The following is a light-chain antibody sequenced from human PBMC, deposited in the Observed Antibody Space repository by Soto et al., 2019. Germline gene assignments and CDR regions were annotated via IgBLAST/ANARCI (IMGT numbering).Light chain of an antibody. Sequence: EVVMGQSPASLSVSPGEGAALSCRASQSGSRYLAWYQQERGQAPRLLIYDASNRATGIPARFSGSGSGTDFTLTISSLEPEDFAVYYCQQRYNWPWTFGQGTKVDIK. CDR3: QQRYNWPWT. J-gene: IGKJ1*01. CDR1: QSGSRY. CDR2: DAS. V-gene: IGKV3-11*01.